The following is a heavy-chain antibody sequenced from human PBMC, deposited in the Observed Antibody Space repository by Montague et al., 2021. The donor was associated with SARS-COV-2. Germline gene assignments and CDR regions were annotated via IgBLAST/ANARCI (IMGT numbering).Heavy chain of an antibody. CDR1: GGSISSGCYY. D-gene: IGHD4-17*01. J-gene: IGHJ6*02. CDR2: IYYGGYY. V-gene: IGHV4-31*03. CDR3: ARDAYGAAGGYGMDV. Sequence: TLSLTCTVSGGSISSGCYYWSWNRQHKGQGLEWIVYIYYGGYYYYNPYLQSRVTISVSTSKYQFTLNLSSVTATDPDVYYCARDAYGAAGGYGMDVWGQGTTVTVSS.